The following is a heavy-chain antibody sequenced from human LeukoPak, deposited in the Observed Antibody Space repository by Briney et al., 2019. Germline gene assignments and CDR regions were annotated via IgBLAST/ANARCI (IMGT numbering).Heavy chain of an antibody. CDR3: ARLEFAGTHYFDC. J-gene: IGHJ4*02. Sequence: GASVKVSCKASGYTFTSYGISWVRQAPGQGLEWMGWISVYNGNTNYAQKLQGRVTMTTDTSTSTAYMDLRSLGSDDTAVYYCARLEFAGTHYFDCWGQGTVDPVSS. CDR2: ISVYNGNT. D-gene: IGHD1-1*01. V-gene: IGHV1-18*01. CDR1: GYTFTSYG.